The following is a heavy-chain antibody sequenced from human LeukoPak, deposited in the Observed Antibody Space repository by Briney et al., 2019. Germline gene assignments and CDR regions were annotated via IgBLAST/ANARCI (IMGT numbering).Heavy chain of an antibody. V-gene: IGHV3-23*01. CDR2: ISGSDGDT. CDR3: AKGDSGSSFDY. CDR1: TFTFSNYA. Sequence: GGSLRLSCAASTFTFSNYAMSWVRQAPGKGLEWVSTISGSDGDTYYADSVKGRFTISRDNSRNTLYLQMNSLRAEDTAVYYCAKGDSGSSFDYWGQGTLVTVSS. D-gene: IGHD1-26*01. J-gene: IGHJ4*02.